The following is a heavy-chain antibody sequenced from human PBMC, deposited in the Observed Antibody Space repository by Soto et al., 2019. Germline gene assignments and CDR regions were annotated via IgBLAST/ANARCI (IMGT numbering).Heavy chain of an antibody. Sequence: EVQLLESGGGLVQPGGSLRLSCAASGFTFSNYPMTWVRQAPGKGLEWVSSITGSTGRTHYADSVKGRFSISRDNSKNTLYLQMDSLRAEDSAVYYCAKDAIKSSNWAYYFDYWGQGTLVTVSS. J-gene: IGHJ4*02. V-gene: IGHV3-23*01. CDR1: GFTFSNYP. D-gene: IGHD6-13*01. CDR3: AKDAIKSSNWAYYFDY. CDR2: ITGSTGRT.